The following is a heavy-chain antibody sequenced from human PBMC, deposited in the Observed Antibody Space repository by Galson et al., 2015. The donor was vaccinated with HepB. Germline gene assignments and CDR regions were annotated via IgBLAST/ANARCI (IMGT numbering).Heavy chain of an antibody. D-gene: IGHD3-10*01. CDR3: ARDAFLWFPYRYYYMDV. Sequence: SVKVSCKASGFTFSSYSLTWVRQAPGQGLEWMGWISAYNGKTHFGQSVQGRLTLTTDTSTSTGYMELRNLKSDDTAIYYCARDAFLWFPYRYYYMDVWGKGTTVIVSS. CDR1: GFTFSSYS. V-gene: IGHV1-18*01. CDR2: ISAYNGKT. J-gene: IGHJ6*03.